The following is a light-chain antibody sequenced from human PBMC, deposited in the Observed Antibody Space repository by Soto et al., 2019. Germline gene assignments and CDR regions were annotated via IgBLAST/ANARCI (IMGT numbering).Light chain of an antibody. Sequence: DIQMTQSPSTLAASVGDRVTITCRASQSIGDWLAWYQQKPGKAPNLLIYDASRFVSGVPSRFSGGGSGTEFTLTIISLQPDDFATYYCQQYNSYSPATFGQGTKVEIK. V-gene: IGKV1-5*01. J-gene: IGKJ1*01. CDR2: DAS. CDR1: QSIGDW. CDR3: QQYNSYSPAT.